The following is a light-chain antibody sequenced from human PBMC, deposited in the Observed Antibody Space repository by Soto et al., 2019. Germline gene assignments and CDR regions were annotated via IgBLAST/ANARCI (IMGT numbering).Light chain of an antibody. J-gene: IGKJ4*01. CDR2: WAS. CDR3: QQYYSSRLA. CDR1: QSVLYRSNSKNY. V-gene: IGKV4-1*01. Sequence: DIVMTQSPDSLAVSLGERATINCKSSQSVLYRSNSKNYLAWYQQKPGQPPRLLIYWASTRESGVPDRFSGSGSGTDFTLTVSSLQAEDVAVYYCQQYYSSRLAFGGGTKGEIK.